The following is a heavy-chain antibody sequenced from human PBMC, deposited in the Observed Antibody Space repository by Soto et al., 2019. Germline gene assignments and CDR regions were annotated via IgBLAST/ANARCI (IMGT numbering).Heavy chain of an antibody. CDR2: VTYSGGP. J-gene: IGHJ3*01. Sequence: PSETLSLTCTVSGGSISTYYWSWIRQPPGKGLEWIGYVTYSGGPTYNPSLKSRVTISVDTSKKFSLNLTSVTAADTAVYHCVKGDLDTAVVNSPDAFDFWGPGTMVTVSS. CDR1: GGSISTYY. V-gene: IGHV4-59*01. CDR3: VKGDLDTAVVNSPDAFDF. D-gene: IGHD5-18*01.